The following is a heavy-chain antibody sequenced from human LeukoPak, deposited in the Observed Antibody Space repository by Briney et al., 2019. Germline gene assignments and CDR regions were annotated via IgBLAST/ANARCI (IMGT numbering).Heavy chain of an antibody. J-gene: IGHJ4*02. CDR1: GFTFSTSW. D-gene: IGHD3-16*01. CDR2: INSDGSTT. Sequence: GGSLRLSCAASGFTFSTSWMHWVRQAPGKGLVWVSRINSDGSTTTYADSVKGRFTISRDNAKNSLYLQMNSLRAEDTAVYYCASDRFYFGVWGQGTLVTVSS. V-gene: IGHV3-74*01. CDR3: ASDRFYFGV.